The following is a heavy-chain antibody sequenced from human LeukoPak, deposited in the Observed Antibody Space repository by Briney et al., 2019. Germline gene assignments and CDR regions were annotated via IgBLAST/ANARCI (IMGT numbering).Heavy chain of an antibody. D-gene: IGHD4-17*01. CDR2: ISSSSSTI. CDR1: GFTFSSYS. Sequence: GGSLRLSCAASGFTFSSYSMNWVRQAPGKGLEWVSYISSSSSTIYYADSVKGRFTISRDNAKNSLYLQMNSLRAEDTAVYYCARVQGGSTVTYDAFDIWGQGTMVTVSS. J-gene: IGHJ3*02. V-gene: IGHV3-48*01. CDR3: ARVQGGSTVTYDAFDI.